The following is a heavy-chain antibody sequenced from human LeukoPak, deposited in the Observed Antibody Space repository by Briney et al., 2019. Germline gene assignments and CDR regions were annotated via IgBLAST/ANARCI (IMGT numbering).Heavy chain of an antibody. CDR2: ISYDGSNK. V-gene: IGHV3-30-3*01. D-gene: IGHD3-10*01. Sequence: PGGSLRLSCAASGFTFSSYAMHWVRQAPGKGLEWVAVISYDGSNKYYADSVKGRFTISRDNSKNTLYLQVNSLRAEDTAVYYCARVIGTSGSYGYYYGMDVWGQGTTVTVSS. CDR3: ARVIGTSGSYGYYYGMDV. CDR1: GFTFSSYA. J-gene: IGHJ6*02.